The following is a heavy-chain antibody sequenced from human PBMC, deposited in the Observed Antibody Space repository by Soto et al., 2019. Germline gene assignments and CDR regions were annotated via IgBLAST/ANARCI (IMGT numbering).Heavy chain of an antibody. J-gene: IGHJ4*02. Sequence: QVQLVESGGGVVQPGRSLRLSCVASGFTFSSYGMHWVRQAPGKGLEWVAIIWYDGSKKYYADSVKGRFTISRDNSKSTLYLQMNSLRAEDTAVYYCAKDMFDFWGQGTLVTVSS. CDR3: AKDMFDF. V-gene: IGHV3-33*06. CDR1: GFTFSSYG. CDR2: IWYDGSKK.